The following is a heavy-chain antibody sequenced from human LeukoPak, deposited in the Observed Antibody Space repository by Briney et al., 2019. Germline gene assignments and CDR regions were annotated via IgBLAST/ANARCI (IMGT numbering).Heavy chain of an antibody. CDR3: ARAGYYRFDY. CDR2: INSDGSTI. CDR1: GFTFSTSW. D-gene: IGHD4-11*01. Sequence: PGGSLRLACAGSGFTFSTSWMHWVCQAPGQGLVWVARINSDGSTINYADSVQGRFTISRDNAKSTLYLQMNSLGAEDTAVYYRARAGYYRFDYWGQGTQVTVSS. V-gene: IGHV3-74*01. J-gene: IGHJ4*02.